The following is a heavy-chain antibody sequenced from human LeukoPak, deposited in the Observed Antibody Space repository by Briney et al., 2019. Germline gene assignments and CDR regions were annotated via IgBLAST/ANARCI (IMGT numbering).Heavy chain of an antibody. CDR3: AREAQAAY. J-gene: IGHJ4*02. V-gene: IGHV1-18*01. Sequence: GASVKVSCKASGGTFSSYAISWVRQAPGQGLEWMGWINTYNGNTNYAQKLQGRVTMTTDTSTSTAYMELRSLRSDDTAVYYCAREAQAAYWGQGTLVTVSS. D-gene: IGHD6-25*01. CDR2: INTYNGNT. CDR1: GGTFSSYA.